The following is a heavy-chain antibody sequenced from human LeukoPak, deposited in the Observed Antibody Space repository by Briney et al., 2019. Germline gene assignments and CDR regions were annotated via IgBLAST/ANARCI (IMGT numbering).Heavy chain of an antibody. J-gene: IGHJ4*02. CDR1: GYTFTSYG. Sequence: SVTVSCRASGYTFTSYGISWVRQAPGQGLEWMGWISAYNGNTNYAQKLQGRVTMTTDTSTSTAYMELRSLRSDDTAMYYCARDYGDLGDYWGQGTLVTVSS. D-gene: IGHD4-17*01. V-gene: IGHV1-18*01. CDR3: ARDYGDLGDY. CDR2: ISAYNGNT.